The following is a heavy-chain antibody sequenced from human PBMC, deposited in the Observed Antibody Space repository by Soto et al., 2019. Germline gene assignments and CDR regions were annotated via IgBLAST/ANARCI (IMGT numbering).Heavy chain of an antibody. D-gene: IGHD5-18*01. J-gene: IGHJ4*02. V-gene: IGHV2-5*02. CDR1: GFSLSTSGVG. Sequence: QITLKESGPTLVKPTQTLTLTCTFSGFSLSTSGVGVGWIRQPPGKALEWLALIYWDDDKRYSPSLKGRLTITKDTSKNQVVLTMTNTDPVDTATYYCAPRMWIHLNWGQGTLVTVSS. CDR3: APRMWIHLN. CDR2: IYWDDDK.